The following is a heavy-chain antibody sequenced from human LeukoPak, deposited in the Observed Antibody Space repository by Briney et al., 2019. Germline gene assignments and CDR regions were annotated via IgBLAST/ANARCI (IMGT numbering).Heavy chain of an antibody. CDR1: GFTFGDYA. CDR3: TRWTAMVHFDY. D-gene: IGHD5-18*01. J-gene: IGHJ4*02. Sequence: PGGSLRLSCTASGFTFGDYAMSWVRQAPGKGLEWVGFIRSKAYGGTTEYAASVKGRFTISRDDSKSIAYLQMNSLKTEDTAVYYCTRWTAMVHFDYWGQGTLVTVSS. V-gene: IGHV3-49*04. CDR2: IRSKAYGGTT.